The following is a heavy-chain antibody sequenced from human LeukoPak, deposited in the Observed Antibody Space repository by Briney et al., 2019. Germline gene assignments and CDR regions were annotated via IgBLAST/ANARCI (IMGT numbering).Heavy chain of an antibody. Sequence: ASVKVSCKASGYTFTGYCMHWVRQAPGQGLEWMGWINPNSGGTNYAQKFQGRVTMTRDTSISTAYMELSRLRSDDTAVYYCARAPPYSSGYGTVDYWGQGTLVTVSS. D-gene: IGHD6-19*01. CDR1: GYTFTGYC. CDR3: ARAPPYSSGYGTVDY. V-gene: IGHV1-2*02. CDR2: INPNSGGT. J-gene: IGHJ4*02.